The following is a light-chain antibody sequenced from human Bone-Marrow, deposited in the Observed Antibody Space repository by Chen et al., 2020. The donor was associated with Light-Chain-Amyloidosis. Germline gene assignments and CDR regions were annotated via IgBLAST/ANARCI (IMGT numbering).Light chain of an antibody. J-gene: IGLJ3*02. V-gene: IGLV6-57*01. CDR2: EDD. CDR1: SGSIATNY. CDR3: QSYQGSSQGV. Sequence: NFMLPQPHSVSESPGKTVIISCTRSSGSIATNYVQWYLQRPGSSPTTVIYEDDQRPSGVPVRFSCSSARSSNSASLTISGLKTEDEADYYCQSYQGSSQGVFGGGTKLTVL.